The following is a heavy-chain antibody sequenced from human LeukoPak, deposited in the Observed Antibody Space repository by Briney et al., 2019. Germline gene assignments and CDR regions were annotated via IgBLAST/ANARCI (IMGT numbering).Heavy chain of an antibody. V-gene: IGHV4-39*01. J-gene: IGHJ3*02. Sequence: PSETLSLTCSVSGGSISSSNYFWGWIRQPPGKGLEWIGSLYYSGSTYYNPSLKSRVTISVDTSKNQFSLKLSSVTAADTAVYYCASSYYDILTGYEADVFDIWGQGTMVTVSS. CDR1: GGSISSSNYF. CDR2: LYYSGST. D-gene: IGHD3-9*01. CDR3: ASSYYDILTGYEADVFDI.